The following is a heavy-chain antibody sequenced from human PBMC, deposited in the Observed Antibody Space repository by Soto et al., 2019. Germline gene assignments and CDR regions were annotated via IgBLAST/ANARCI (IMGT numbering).Heavy chain of an antibody. D-gene: IGHD6-6*01. CDR2: INPSGGST. CDR3: AREVQLGSSYYYYGMDV. J-gene: IGHJ6*02. Sequence: VASVKVSCKASGYTFTSYYMHWVRQAPGQGLEWMGIINPSGGSTSYAQKFQGRVTMTRDTSTSTVYMELSSLRSEDTAVYYCAREVQLGSSYYYYGMDVWGQGTTVTVSS. V-gene: IGHV1-46*01. CDR1: GYTFTSYY.